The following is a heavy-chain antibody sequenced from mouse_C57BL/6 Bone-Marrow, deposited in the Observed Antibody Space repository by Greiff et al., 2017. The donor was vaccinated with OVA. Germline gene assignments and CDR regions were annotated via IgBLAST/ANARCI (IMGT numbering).Heavy chain of an antibody. CDR3: ASITTVEGYFDY. CDR2: IYPRDGST. CDR1: GYTFTDPT. V-gene: IGHV1-78*01. D-gene: IGHD1-1*01. J-gene: IGHJ2*01. Sequence: QVQLQHSDAYLVKPGASVKISCKVSGYTFTDPTIHWMKQRPEQGLEWIGYIYPRDGSTKYNEKFKGKATLTADKSSSTAYMQLNSLTSEDSAVYFCASITTVEGYFDYWGQGTTLTVSS.